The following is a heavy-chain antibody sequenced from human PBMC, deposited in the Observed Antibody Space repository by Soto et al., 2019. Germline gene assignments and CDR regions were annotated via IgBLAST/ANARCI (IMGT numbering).Heavy chain of an antibody. CDR1: GYTFTSYA. J-gene: IGHJ4*02. D-gene: IGHD4-17*01. V-gene: IGHV1-3*01. Sequence: GASVKVSCKASGYTFTSYAMHWVRQAPGQRLEWMGWINAGNGNTRYSQKFQGRVTITRDTSASTAYMELSSLRSEDTAVDYCARFAHGDYVDYWGQGTLVTVS. CDR3: ARFAHGDYVDY. CDR2: INAGNGNT.